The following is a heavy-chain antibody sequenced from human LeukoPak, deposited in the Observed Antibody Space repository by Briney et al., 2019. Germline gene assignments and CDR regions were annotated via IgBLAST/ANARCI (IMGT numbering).Heavy chain of an antibody. V-gene: IGHV3-7*01. Sequence: GGSLRLSCAASGFTFSSYWMSWVRQAPGKGLEWVANIKQDGSEKYYVDSVKGRFTISRDNAKNSLYLQMNSLRAEDTAVYYCARARYYYDSSGYYYYFDYWGQGTLVTVSS. CDR1: GFTFSSYW. J-gene: IGHJ4*02. CDR3: ARARYYYDSSGYYYYFDY. CDR2: IKQDGSEK. D-gene: IGHD3-22*01.